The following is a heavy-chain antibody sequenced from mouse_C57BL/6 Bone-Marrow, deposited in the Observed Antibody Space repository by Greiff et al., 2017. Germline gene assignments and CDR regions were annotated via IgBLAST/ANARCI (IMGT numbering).Heavy chain of an antibody. CDR3: TSLLCLSY. J-gene: IGHJ3*01. CDR2: IDPENGDT. CDR1: GFNIKDDY. Sequence: VQLQQSGAELVRPGASVKLSCTASGFNIKDDYMHWVKQRPEQGLEWIGWIDPENGDTEYASKFQGKATIPADTSSNTAYLQLSSLTSEDTAVYYCTSLLCLSYWGQGTLVTVSA. V-gene: IGHV14-4*01. D-gene: IGHD2-2*01.